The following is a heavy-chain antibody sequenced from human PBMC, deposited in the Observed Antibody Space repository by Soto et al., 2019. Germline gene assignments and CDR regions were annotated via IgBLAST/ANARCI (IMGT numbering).Heavy chain of an antibody. CDR3: ASRDKDYYGSGSSSKYYFDY. Sequence: PSETLSLTCAVYGGSFSGYYWSWIRQPPGKGLEWIGEINHSGSTNYNPSLKSRVTISVDTSKNQFSLKLSSVTAADTAVYYCASRDKDYYGSGSSSKYYFDYWGQGTLVTVSS. D-gene: IGHD3-10*01. CDR1: GGSFSGYY. CDR2: INHSGST. V-gene: IGHV4-34*01. J-gene: IGHJ4*02.